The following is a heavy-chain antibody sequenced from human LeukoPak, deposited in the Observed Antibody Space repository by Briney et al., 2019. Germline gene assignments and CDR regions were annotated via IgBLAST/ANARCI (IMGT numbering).Heavy chain of an antibody. Sequence: SETLSLTCTVSGGSISSGTYYWTWIRQPAGKGLEWIGRIYSSGSTSYNPSLDSRVTMSVDTSKNQFSLKLSSVTAADTAVYYCARVQGGSSWDSNWFDPWGQGTLVTVSS. CDR3: ARVQGGSSWDSNWFDP. CDR1: GGSISSGTYY. CDR2: IYSSGST. J-gene: IGHJ5*02. D-gene: IGHD6-13*01. V-gene: IGHV4-61*02.